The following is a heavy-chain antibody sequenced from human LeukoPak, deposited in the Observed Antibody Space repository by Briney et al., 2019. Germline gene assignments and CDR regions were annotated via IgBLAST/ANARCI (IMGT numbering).Heavy chain of an antibody. CDR1: GFTFSTYA. D-gene: IGHD3-3*01. V-gene: IGHV3-23*01. J-gene: IGHJ4*02. Sequence: GGSQRLSCAASGFTFSTYAMSWVRQAPGKGLEWVSVISGSTDSTYYADSVKGRFTISRDNSKNTLYLQMNSLRAEETAVYYCAKGGYDLWSGYSPNFDYWGQGTLVTVSS. CDR2: ISGSTDST. CDR3: AKGGYDLWSGYSPNFDY.